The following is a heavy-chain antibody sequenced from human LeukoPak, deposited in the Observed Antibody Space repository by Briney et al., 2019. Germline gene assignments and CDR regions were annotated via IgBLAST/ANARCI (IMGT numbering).Heavy chain of an antibody. CDR2: ISGSGGST. J-gene: IGHJ4*02. D-gene: IGHD2-15*01. CDR3: AKSGRRGYCSGGSRCSGNYFDY. Sequence: GGSLRLSCAASGFTFSSCAMSWVRQAPGKGLEWVSAISGSGGSTYYADSVKGRFTTSRDNSKNTLYLQMNSLRAEDTAVYYCAKSGRRGYCSGGSRCSGNYFDYWGQGTLVTVSS. V-gene: IGHV3-23*01. CDR1: GFTFSSCA.